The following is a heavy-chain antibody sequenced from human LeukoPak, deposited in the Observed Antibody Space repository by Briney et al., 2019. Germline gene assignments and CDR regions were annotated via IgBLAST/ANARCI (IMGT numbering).Heavy chain of an antibody. V-gene: IGHV4-34*01. CDR2: INHSGST. CDR1: GGSFSGYY. Sequence: PSETLSLTCAVYGGSFSGYYWSWIRQPPGKGLEWIGEINHSGSTNYNPSLKSRVTISVDTSKNQFSLKLSSVTAADTAVYYCARHGRYSVPFRDSYYYYGMDVWGQGTTVTVSS. J-gene: IGHJ6*02. D-gene: IGHD1-26*01. CDR3: ARHGRYSVPFRDSYYYYGMDV.